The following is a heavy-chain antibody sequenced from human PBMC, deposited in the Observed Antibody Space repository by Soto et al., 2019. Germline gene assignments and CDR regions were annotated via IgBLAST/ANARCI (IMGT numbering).Heavy chain of an antibody. Sequence: SGPTLVNPTETLTLTCTVSVFSLSNARMGVSRIRQPPGKALEWLAHIFSNDEKSYSTSLMSRPTISKDTPKRQIAHTITNHDPVDTATYYCARMSSRGELPGDNWFDPWGQGTLVTVSS. CDR2: IFSNDEK. CDR1: VFSLSNARMG. D-gene: IGHD1-26*01. J-gene: IGHJ5*02. V-gene: IGHV2-26*01. CDR3: ARMSSRGELPGDNWFDP.